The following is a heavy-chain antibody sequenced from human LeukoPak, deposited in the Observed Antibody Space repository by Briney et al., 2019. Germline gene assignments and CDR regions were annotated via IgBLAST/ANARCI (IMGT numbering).Heavy chain of an antibody. CDR1: GFTFTTYW. V-gene: IGHV3-74*01. CDR3: AKDLSYGMDV. CDR2: INSDGSIT. D-gene: IGHD2-15*01. Sequence: PGGSLRLSCAASGFTFTTYWMHWVRQTPGKGLVWVSHINSDGSITSYADSVKGRFTISRDNAKNTLYLQMNSLRVEDTAIYYCAKDLSYGMDVWGQGTTVTVSS. J-gene: IGHJ6*02.